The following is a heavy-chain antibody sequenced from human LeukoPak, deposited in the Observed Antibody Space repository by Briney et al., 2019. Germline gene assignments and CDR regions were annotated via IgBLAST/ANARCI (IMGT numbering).Heavy chain of an antibody. Sequence: GESLKISCKGSGYSFTSYWIGWVRQMPGKGLEWMGIIYPGDSDTRYSPSFQGQVTISADKSISTAYLQWSSLKASDTAMYYCARAVSYSSSWYRNPDAFDIWGQGTMVTVSS. CDR3: ARAVSYSSSWYRNPDAFDI. CDR2: IYPGDSDT. CDR1: GYSFTSYW. D-gene: IGHD6-13*01. J-gene: IGHJ3*02. V-gene: IGHV5-51*01.